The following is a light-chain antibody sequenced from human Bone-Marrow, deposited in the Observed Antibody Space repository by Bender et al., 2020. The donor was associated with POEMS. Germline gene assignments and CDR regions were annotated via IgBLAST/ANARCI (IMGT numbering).Light chain of an antibody. J-gene: IGLJ2*01. Sequence: SYELTQPPSVSVSPGQTARIPCSGDVFPNQYVNWYQQKPGQAPVLVIYKDSERPSGIPERFSGSTSGTTVTLTISGVQAEEEADFYCHVWGISTYVVVGGGTELTVL. CDR2: KDS. CDR3: HVWGISTYVV. CDR1: VFPNQY. V-gene: IGLV3-25*02.